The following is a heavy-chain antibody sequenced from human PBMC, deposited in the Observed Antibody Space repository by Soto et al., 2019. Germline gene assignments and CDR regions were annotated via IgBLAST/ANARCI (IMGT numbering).Heavy chain of an antibody. CDR1: GFTFSSYA. CDR2: ISGSGDNT. V-gene: IGHV3-21*01. J-gene: IGHJ6*03. CDR3: ARDLSWGSNWYYFIDV. D-gene: IGHD7-27*01. Sequence: PGGSLRLSCAASGFTFSSYAMSWVRQAPGKGLEWVSCISGSGDNTYYADSVKGRFTISRDNARNSLYLQMNSLRAEDTAVYYCARDLSWGSNWYYFIDVWGKRTSVTGSS.